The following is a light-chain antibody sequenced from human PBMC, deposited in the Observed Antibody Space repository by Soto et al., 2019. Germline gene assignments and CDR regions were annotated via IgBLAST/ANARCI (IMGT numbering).Light chain of an antibody. V-gene: IGKV1-5*03. CDR1: QNINSW. CDR2: GAS. CDR3: QEYNTCSGT. Sequence: DIQMTQSPSTLSASVGDRVTITCRAGQNINSWLAWYQQKPGNAPKLLIYGASNLKSGVPSRFSGCGSGTESSLTITSLQPNDSATYYCQEYNTCSGTFGQGTKVEIK. J-gene: IGKJ1*01.